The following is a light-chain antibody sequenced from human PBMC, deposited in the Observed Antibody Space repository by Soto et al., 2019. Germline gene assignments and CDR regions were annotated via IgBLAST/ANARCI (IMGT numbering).Light chain of an antibody. CDR3: QQYGSPLT. CDR2: GAS. J-gene: IGKJ4*01. Sequence: EIVLTQSPGTLSLSPGERATLSCRASQSVSSSYLAWYQQKPGQAPRLLIYGASSRATGIPARFSGSGSGTDLTLTISRLEADDFAVYYCQQYGSPLTFGGGTKVESK. CDR1: QSVSSSY. V-gene: IGKV3-20*01.